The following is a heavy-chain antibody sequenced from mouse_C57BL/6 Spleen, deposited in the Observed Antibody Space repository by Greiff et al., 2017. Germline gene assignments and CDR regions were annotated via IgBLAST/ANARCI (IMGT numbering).Heavy chain of an antibody. CDR1: GYSITSGYY. V-gene: IGHV3-6*01. CDR3: ARGYPMDY. Sequence: VQLKESGPGLVKPSPSLSLTCSVTGYSITSGYYWNWIRQFPGNKLEWIGYISYDGSNNYNPSLKKRISSTRDTSKNQFFLKLNSVTTEDTAPYYCARGYPMDYWGQGTSVTVSS. D-gene: IGHD2-14*01. J-gene: IGHJ4*01. CDR2: ISYDGSN.